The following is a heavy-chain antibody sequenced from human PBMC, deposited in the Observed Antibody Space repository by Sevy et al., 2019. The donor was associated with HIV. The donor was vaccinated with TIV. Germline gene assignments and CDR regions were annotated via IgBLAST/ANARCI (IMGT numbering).Heavy chain of an antibody. D-gene: IGHD5-18*01. V-gene: IGHV1-2*02. CDR1: GYTFTGQY. CDR3: SRDLRLRGYSYGCFDY. J-gene: IGHJ4*02. Sequence: ASVKVSCKASGYTFTGQYIHWVRQAPGQGLEWMGWINTNSGNTNYAQEFQGRVTMTRDTSISTAYMELAGLKSVDTAVYYGSRDLRLRGYSYGCFDYWGQGTLVTVSS. CDR2: INTNSGNT.